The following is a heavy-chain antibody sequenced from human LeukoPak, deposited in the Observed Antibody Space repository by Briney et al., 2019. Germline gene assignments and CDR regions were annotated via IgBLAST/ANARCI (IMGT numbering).Heavy chain of an antibody. CDR2: IYSAGDT. J-gene: IGHJ4*02. Sequence: GGSLRLSCAASGFTFTTYAIHWVRQAPGQGLDWVSTIYSAGDTYYVDSVKGRFTISRDNSKSTLFLQMSSLRAEDTAMYYCAKDQFGGYGSIDYWGQGILVTVSS. CDR1: GFTFTTYA. D-gene: IGHD5-12*01. CDR3: AKDQFGGYGSIDY. V-gene: IGHV3-23*01.